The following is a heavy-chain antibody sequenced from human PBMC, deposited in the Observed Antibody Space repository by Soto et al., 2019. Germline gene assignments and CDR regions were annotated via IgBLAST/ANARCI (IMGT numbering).Heavy chain of an antibody. CDR1: GFTFSSYG. J-gene: IGHJ3*01. Sequence: QVQVVESGGGVVQPGRSLRLSCAASGFTFSSYGMHWVRQAPGKGLEWVAVIWYDGSNKYYADSVKGRFTISRDNSKNTLYLQMNSLRAEDTAVYYCARDSKQLLRAPDAFDVWGQGTMVTVSS. CDR2: IWYDGSNK. V-gene: IGHV3-33*01. D-gene: IGHD6-13*01. CDR3: ARDSKQLLRAPDAFDV.